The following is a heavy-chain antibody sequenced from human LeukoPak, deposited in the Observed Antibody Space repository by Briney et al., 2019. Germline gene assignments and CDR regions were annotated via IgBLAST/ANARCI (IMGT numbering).Heavy chain of an antibody. Sequence: PSETLSLTCTVSGGSISSYYWSWIRQPPGKGLEGIGYIYYSGSTNYNPSLKSRVTISVDTSKNQFSLKLSSVTAADTAVYYCATLREGYCSGGSCYDFGMDVWGQGTTVTVSS. CDR2: IYYSGST. D-gene: IGHD2-15*01. CDR3: ATLREGYCSGGSCYDFGMDV. CDR1: GGSISSYY. J-gene: IGHJ6*02. V-gene: IGHV4-59*01.